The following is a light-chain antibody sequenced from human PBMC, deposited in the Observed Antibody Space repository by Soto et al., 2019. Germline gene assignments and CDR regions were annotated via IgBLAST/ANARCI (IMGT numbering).Light chain of an antibody. Sequence: ALTQPASVSGSPGQSITISCIGTSSDVGGYNYVSWYQQHPGKAPKLMIQDVSDRPSGVSNRFSGSKSGNTASLTISGLQAEDEADYYCSSYSSSTTLVVFGGGTKLTVL. J-gene: IGLJ2*01. CDR2: DVS. CDR1: SSDVGGYNY. CDR3: SSYSSSTTLVV. V-gene: IGLV2-14*01.